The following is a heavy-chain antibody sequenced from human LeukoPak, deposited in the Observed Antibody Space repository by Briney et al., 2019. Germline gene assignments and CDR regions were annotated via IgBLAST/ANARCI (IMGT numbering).Heavy chain of an antibody. CDR1: GYAFTSYD. Sequence: ASVKVSCKASGYAFTSYDINWVRQATGQGPEWMGWMNPNSGNTGYAQKFQGRVTITRNTSISTAYMELSSLRSEDTAVYYCARGGSGSQYYYYYMDVWGKGTTVTVSS. D-gene: IGHD1-26*01. V-gene: IGHV1-8*03. CDR2: MNPNSGNT. CDR3: ARGGSGSQYYYYYMDV. J-gene: IGHJ6*03.